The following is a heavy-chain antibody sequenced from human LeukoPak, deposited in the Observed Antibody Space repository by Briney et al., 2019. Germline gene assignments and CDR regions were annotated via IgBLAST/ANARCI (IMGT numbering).Heavy chain of an antibody. Sequence: SETLPLTCTVSGGSISSYYWSWIRQPPGKGLEWIGYIYYSGSTNYNPSLKSRVTISVDTSKNQFSLKLSSVTAADTAVYYCASQDCGDYYYYGMDVWGQGTTVTVSS. CDR3: ASQDCGDYYYYGMDV. V-gene: IGHV4-59*08. J-gene: IGHJ6*02. D-gene: IGHD4-17*01. CDR2: IYYSGST. CDR1: GGSISSYY.